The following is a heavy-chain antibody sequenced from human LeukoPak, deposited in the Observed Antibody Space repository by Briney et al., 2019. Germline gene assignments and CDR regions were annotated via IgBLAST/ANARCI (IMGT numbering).Heavy chain of an antibody. J-gene: IGHJ6*03. Sequence: GGSLRLSCVASGFTFSKYSMAWVRQAPGKGLEWVSYITTSSSYIYYTDSMQGRFTISRDNAKNSLYLQINNLRAEDTAVYFCARRDYYFYSMDAWGKGTTVTVSS. CDR2: ITTSSSYI. CDR3: ARRDYYFYSMDA. V-gene: IGHV3-21*01. CDR1: GFTFSKYS.